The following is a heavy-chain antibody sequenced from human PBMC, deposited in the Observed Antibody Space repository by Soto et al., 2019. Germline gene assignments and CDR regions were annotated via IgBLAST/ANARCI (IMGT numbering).Heavy chain of an antibody. Sequence: VQLVESGGGLVKPGGSLRLSCEGSGFMFSSFNMNWVRQAPGRGLEWVSFISSSSAYKYYEDAVKGRFTISRDNDKNSVYLKINSLRAEDAGLYYCARSSGYCHDTSCEKGWFDSWGQGTLVTVSS. V-gene: IGHV3-21*01. D-gene: IGHD2-15*01. J-gene: IGHJ5*01. CDR2: ISSSSAYK. CDR3: ARSSGYCHDTSCEKGWFDS. CDR1: GFMFSSFN.